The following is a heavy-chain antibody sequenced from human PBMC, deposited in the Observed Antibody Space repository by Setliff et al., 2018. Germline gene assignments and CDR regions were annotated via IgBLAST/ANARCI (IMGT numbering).Heavy chain of an antibody. CDR3: ARVLFHCSSTSCYLDAFDI. CDR1: GYTFSTYG. V-gene: IGHV1-18*01. D-gene: IGHD2-2*01. J-gene: IGHJ3*02. Sequence: GASVKVSCKDSGYTFSTYGISWVRQAPGQGLEWMGWISAYNGNTNYAQKLQGRVTMTTDTSTSTAYMELRSLRSDDTAVYYCARVLFHCSSTSCYLDAFDIWGQGTMVTVSS. CDR2: ISAYNGNT.